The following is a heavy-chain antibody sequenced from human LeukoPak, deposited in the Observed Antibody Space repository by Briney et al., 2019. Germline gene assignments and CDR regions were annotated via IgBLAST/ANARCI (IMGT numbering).Heavy chain of an antibody. J-gene: IGHJ6*02. D-gene: IGHD2-15*01. CDR2: ISGSGSYK. Sequence: PGGSLRLSCAASGFIFGTYSMNWVRQAPGKGLEWVSSISGSGSYKHYADSVKGRFTISRDNAKNSLFLQMKSLRAEDTAVYYCASDQGYCSGDSCPYGMDVWGQGTTVTVSS. CDR1: GFIFGTYS. V-gene: IGHV3-21*01. CDR3: ASDQGYCSGDSCPYGMDV.